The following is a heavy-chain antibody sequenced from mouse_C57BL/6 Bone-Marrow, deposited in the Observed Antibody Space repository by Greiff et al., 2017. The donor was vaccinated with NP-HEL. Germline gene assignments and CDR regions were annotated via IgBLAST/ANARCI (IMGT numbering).Heavy chain of an antibody. CDR3: SRRGSTMITTDYAMDY. D-gene: IGHD2-4*01. Sequence: VQLQQSGAELARPGASVKLSCKASGYTFTSYGISWVKQRTGQGLEWIGEIYPRSGSTCYNEKFKGKATLTADKSSSTAYMELRSLTSEDAAVYFCSRRGSTMITTDYAMDYWGKGTSVTVSS. V-gene: IGHV1-81*01. CDR1: GYTFTSYG. CDR2: IYPRSGST. J-gene: IGHJ4*01.